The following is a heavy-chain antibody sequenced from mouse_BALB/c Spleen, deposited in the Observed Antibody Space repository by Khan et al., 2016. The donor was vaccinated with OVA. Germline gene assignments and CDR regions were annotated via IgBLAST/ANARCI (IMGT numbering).Heavy chain of an antibody. Sequence: VKLLESGAELAKPGASVKMSCKASGYTFTSYWMHRVKQRPGQGLEWIGYINPATDYTEYNQKFKNKATLTTDKSSSTAYMQLSSLTSEDSAVYYCVNHGSSSAWFTYWGQGTPVTVSA. D-gene: IGHD1-1*01. CDR1: GYTFTSYW. J-gene: IGHJ3*01. CDR2: INPATDYT. CDR3: VNHGSSSAWFTY. V-gene: IGHV1-7*01.